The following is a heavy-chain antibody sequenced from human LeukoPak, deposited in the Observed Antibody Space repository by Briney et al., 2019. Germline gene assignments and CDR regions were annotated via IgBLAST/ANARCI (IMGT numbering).Heavy chain of an antibody. CDR1: GFSFSTYW. V-gene: IGHV3-7*01. Sequence: GGSLRLSCGASGFSFSTYWMSWVRQGPGKGLEWVATIWPDGSDKKYVDSVRDRFIISRDNAKNSLYLQMNSLTAEDTAVYYCARLFGGGTTFDYWGQGALVTVSS. J-gene: IGHJ4*02. CDR2: IWPDGSDK. D-gene: IGHD3-10*01. CDR3: ARLFGGGTTFDY.